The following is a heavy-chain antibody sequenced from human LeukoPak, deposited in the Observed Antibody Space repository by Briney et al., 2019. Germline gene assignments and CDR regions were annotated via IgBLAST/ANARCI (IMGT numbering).Heavy chain of an antibody. D-gene: IGHD1-1*01. CDR3: AKGLERESRLDS. Sequence: HTGGSLRLSCAASGFTFNTYTMYWVRQAPGKGLEWVSGISNSGGSTYYADSVKGRFTISRDNSKNTLYLQMNSLRAEDTALYYCAKGLERESRLDSWGQGTLVTVSS. J-gene: IGHJ4*02. V-gene: IGHV3-23*01. CDR2: ISNSGGST. CDR1: GFTFNTYT.